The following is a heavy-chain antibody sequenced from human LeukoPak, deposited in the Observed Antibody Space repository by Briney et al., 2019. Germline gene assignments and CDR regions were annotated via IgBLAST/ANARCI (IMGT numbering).Heavy chain of an antibody. CDR1: GFTFSAFT. CDR2: ISSSGSYI. D-gene: IGHD2-2*01. CDR3: ARAAKEYCSSPSCWYFDY. J-gene: IGHJ4*02. V-gene: IGHV3-21*01. Sequence: PGGSLRLSCTASGFTFSAFTLNWVRLAPGKGLEWVSLISSSGSYIYYADSVKGRFTVSRDNSKNSLYLQMNSLRVEDTAIYFCARAAKEYCSSPSCWYFDYWGQGTLVTVSS.